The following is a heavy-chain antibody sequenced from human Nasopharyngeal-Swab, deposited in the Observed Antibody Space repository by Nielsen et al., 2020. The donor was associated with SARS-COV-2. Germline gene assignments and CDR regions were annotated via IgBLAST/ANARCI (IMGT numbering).Heavy chain of an antibody. CDR3: ARDYGAFYYYYGMDV. V-gene: IGHV4-61*01. CDR1: GGSVSSGSYY. J-gene: IGHJ6*02. D-gene: IGHD4-17*01. CDR2: IYYSGST. Sequence: SETLSLTCTVSGGSVSSGSYYWSWIRQPPGKGLEWIGYIYYSGSTNYNPSLKSRVTISVDTSNNQFSLRLSSVTAADTAVYYCARDYGAFYYYYGMDVWGQGTTVTVSS.